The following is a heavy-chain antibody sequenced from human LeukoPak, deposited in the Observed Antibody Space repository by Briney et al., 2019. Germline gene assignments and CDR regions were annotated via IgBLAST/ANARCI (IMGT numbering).Heavy chain of an antibody. CDR2: IFPVASDT. CDR1: GSTFTSFW. D-gene: IGHD2-2*01. Sequence: KPGASLQISCQAPGSTFTSFWFGWWRQLPGKALEWLGMIFPVASDTRYSPSFQGQVTISADKTINTAYLQWSSLKASDTAMYYCARHDSCSSTSCYFDYWGQGTLVTVSS. CDR3: ARHDSCSSTSCYFDY. V-gene: IGHV5-51*01. J-gene: IGHJ4*02.